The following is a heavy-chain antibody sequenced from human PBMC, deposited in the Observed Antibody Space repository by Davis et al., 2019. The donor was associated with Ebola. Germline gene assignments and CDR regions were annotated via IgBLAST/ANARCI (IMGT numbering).Heavy chain of an antibody. D-gene: IGHD3-10*01. Sequence: PSETLSLTCAVSGYSISSGYYWGWIRQPPGKGLEWIGEINHSGSTNYNPSLKSRVTISVDTSKNQFSLKLSSVTAADTAVYYCARGRMVPWFDPWGQGTLVTVSS. CDR1: GYSISSGYY. J-gene: IGHJ5*02. CDR2: INHSGST. CDR3: ARGRMVPWFDP. V-gene: IGHV4-38-2*01.